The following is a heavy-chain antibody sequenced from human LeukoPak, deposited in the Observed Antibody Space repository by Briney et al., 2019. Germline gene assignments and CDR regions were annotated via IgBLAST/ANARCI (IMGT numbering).Heavy chain of an antibody. Sequence: PGGSLRLSCAASGFTFSSHAMRWVRQAPGKGLEWVSFINSGGTTNYADSVKGRFTISRDYSKNTLNLQMSSLRVEDTAVYYCATIVSDSSGWYHFDHWGQGALVTVSS. D-gene: IGHD6-19*01. J-gene: IGHJ4*02. V-gene: IGHV3-66*01. CDR3: ATIVSDSSGWYHFDH. CDR2: INSGGTT. CDR1: GFTFSSHA.